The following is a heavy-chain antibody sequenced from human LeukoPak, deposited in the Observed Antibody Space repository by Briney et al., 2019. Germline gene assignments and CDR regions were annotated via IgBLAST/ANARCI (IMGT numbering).Heavy chain of an antibody. CDR3: ARDWGYSSSWYHYYYYYYMDV. D-gene: IGHD6-13*01. CDR1: GFTFSSYS. J-gene: IGHJ6*03. CDR2: ISSSSSYI. V-gene: IGHV3-21*01. Sequence: GGSLRLSCAASGFTFSSYSMNWVRQAPGKGLEWVSSISSSSSYIYYADSVKGRFTISRDNAKNSLYLQMNSLRAEDTAVYYCARDWGYSSSWYHYYYYYYMDVWGKGTTVTVSS.